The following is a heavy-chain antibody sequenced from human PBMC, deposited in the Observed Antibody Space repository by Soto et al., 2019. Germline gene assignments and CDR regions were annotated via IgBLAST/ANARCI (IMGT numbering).Heavy chain of an antibody. D-gene: IGHD2-8*01. CDR3: ARDRDPYCTNGVCYTLDY. Sequence: ASVKVSCKVSGYTLTELSMHWVRQAPGKGLEWMGRIIPDVGKANYAQKFQGRVTITADKSTSTAYMELSSLRSEDTAVYYCARDRDPYCTNGVCYTLDYWGQRTLVTVSS. CDR1: GYTLTELS. V-gene: IGHV1-24*01. J-gene: IGHJ4*02. CDR2: IIPDVGKA.